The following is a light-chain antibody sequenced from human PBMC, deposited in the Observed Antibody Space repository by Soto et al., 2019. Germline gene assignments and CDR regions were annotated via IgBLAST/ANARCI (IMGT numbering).Light chain of an antibody. Sequence: EIVMTQSPATLSVSPGERATLSCRASQSVSSNLAWYQQKPGQAPRLLIYGASTRAIDIADRFSGSGSGTDFSLTISGLQSEDFTVYYCQHYNTWPLTFGGGTKVDIK. CDR2: GAS. CDR1: QSVSSN. J-gene: IGKJ4*01. CDR3: QHYNTWPLT. V-gene: IGKV3-15*01.